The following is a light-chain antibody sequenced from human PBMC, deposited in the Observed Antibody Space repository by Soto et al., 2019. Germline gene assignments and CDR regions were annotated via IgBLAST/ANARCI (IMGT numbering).Light chain of an antibody. Sequence: QSALTQPASVSGSPGQSITISCTGTSNDVGGHNYVSWYQQHPGKAPKLMIYDVSNRPSGVSNRFSGSKSGNTASLTISGLQAEDEADYYCSPYASSSTVVFGGGTKLTVL. J-gene: IGLJ2*01. CDR3: SPYASSSTVV. CDR1: SNDVGGHNY. CDR2: DVS. V-gene: IGLV2-14*01.